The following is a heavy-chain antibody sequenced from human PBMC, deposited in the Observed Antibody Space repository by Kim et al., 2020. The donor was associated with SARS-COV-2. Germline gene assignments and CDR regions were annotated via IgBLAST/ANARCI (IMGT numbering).Heavy chain of an antibody. CDR3: ARGLGSGSYYGF. D-gene: IGHD3-10*01. Sequence: SYNPSLTSRVTISVDTSKNQFSLKLSSVTAADTAVYYCARGLGSGSYYGFWGQGTLVTVSS. J-gene: IGHJ4*02. V-gene: IGHV4-34*01.